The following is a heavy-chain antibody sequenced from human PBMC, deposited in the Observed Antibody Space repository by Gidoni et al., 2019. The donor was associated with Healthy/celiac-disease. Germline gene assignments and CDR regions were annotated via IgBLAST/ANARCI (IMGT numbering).Heavy chain of an antibody. CDR1: GFTCGSYG. CDR2: IWFDGSNK. D-gene: IGHD3-3*01. Sequence: QVQLVESGGGVVQPGRSLRLSWSASGFTCGSYGLHLVRQAPGKGLGWVAVIWFDGSNKYYADSVKGRFTISRDNSKNTLYLQMTSLRAEDTAVYYCARDRLTYNDFWSGHYTGASFDYWGQGTLVAVSS. CDR3: ARDRLTYNDFWSGHYTGASFDY. J-gene: IGHJ4*02. V-gene: IGHV3-33*01.